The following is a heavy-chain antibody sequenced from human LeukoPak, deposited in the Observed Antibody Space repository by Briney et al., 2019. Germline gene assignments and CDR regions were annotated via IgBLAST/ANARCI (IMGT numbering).Heavy chain of an antibody. D-gene: IGHD3-22*01. CDR2: IYYSGST. CDR1: GGSISSYY. Sequence: SETLSLTCTVSGGSISSYYWSWIRQPPGKGLEWIGYIYYSGSTNCNPSLKSRVTISVDTSKNQFSLKLSSVTAADTAVYYCARDYYYDSSGYSDAFYIWGPGTMVTVSS. V-gene: IGHV4-59*01. CDR3: ARDYYYDSSGYSDAFYI. J-gene: IGHJ3*02.